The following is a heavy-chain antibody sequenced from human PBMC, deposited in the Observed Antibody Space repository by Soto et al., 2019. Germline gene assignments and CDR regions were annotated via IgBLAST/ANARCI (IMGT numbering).Heavy chain of an antibody. J-gene: IGHJ6*03. CDR2: ISYDGSNK. D-gene: IGHD1-26*01. V-gene: IGHV3-30*18. CDR1: GFTFSSYG. Sequence: PGGSLRLFCAASGFTFSSYGMHWVRQAPGKGLEWVAVISYDGSNKYYADSVKGRFTISRDNSKNTLYLQMNSLRAEDTAVYYCEKDAIPWGGHYMDVWGKGTTVTVSS. CDR3: EKDAIPWGGHYMDV.